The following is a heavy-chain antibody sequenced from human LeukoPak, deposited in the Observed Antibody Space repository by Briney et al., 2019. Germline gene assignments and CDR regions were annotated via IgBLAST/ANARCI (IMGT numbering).Heavy chain of an antibody. CDR1: GGSINSYY. Sequence: SETLSLTCTVSGGSINSYYWSWIRQPPGKGLQWIGCIHYSGSTNYNPSLKSRVTISVDTSKNQFSLKLSSVTAADTAVYYCARTTMVRGTYYMGVWGKGTTVTISS. V-gene: IGHV4-59*01. D-gene: IGHD3-10*01. CDR2: IHYSGST. CDR3: ARTTMVRGTYYMGV. J-gene: IGHJ6*03.